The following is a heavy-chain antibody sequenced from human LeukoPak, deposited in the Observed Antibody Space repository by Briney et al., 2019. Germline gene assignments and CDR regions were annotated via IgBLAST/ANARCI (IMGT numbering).Heavy chain of an antibody. J-gene: IGHJ4*02. CDR2: IYSTGGT. D-gene: IGHD2-2*01. CDR1: GGSLSSYF. V-gene: IGHV4-59*01. CDR3: ARDGGGTSRPFDY. Sequence: SETLSLTCTVSGGSLSSYFWSWIRQPPGKGLEWIGNIYSTGGTSYNPSLKSRVTISVDTSKKQFSLRVSSVIAADTAVYYCARDGGGTSRPFDYWGQGTPVTVSS.